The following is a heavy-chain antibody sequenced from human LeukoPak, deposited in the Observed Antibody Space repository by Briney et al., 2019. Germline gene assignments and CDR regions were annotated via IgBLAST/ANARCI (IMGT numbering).Heavy chain of an antibody. V-gene: IGHV3-7*01. Sequence: GGSLRLSCAASRFALRTYWMSWVRQAPGKGLEWVASINPGGSETYYAESLKGRFTISTDNAMNSFFLQMNNLRADDTAVYYCARLMGARTIYDYWGQGALVTVSS. J-gene: IGHJ4*02. D-gene: IGHD1-26*01. CDR1: RFALRTYW. CDR2: INPGGSET. CDR3: ARLMGARTIYDY.